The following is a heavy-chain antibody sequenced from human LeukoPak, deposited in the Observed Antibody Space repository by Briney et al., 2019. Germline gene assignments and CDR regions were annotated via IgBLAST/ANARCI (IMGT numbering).Heavy chain of an antibody. J-gene: IGHJ4*02. D-gene: IGHD3-3*01. CDR3: ARAFGDFWSEFDY. Sequence: GGSLRLSCAASGFTVSSNYMSWVRQAPGEGLEWVSVIYSGGSTYYADSVKGRFTISRDNSKNTLYLQMNSLRAEDTAVYYCARAFGDFWSEFDYWGQGTLVTVSS. CDR2: IYSGGST. CDR1: GFTVSSNY. V-gene: IGHV3-66*02.